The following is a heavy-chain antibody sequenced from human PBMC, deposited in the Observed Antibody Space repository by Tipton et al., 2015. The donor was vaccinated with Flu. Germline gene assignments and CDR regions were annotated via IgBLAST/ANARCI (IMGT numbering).Heavy chain of an antibody. CDR2: FYYGGST. CDR3: ARLRIVSPTA. Sequence: LRLSCTVSGGPITSPSYYWGWIRQPPGKGLEWIGSFYYGGSTHYNPSLESRVTISVDTSKNQFSLKWSSVTAADTAVYYCARLRIVSPTAWGQGTLVTVSA. V-gene: IGHV4-39*01. J-gene: IGHJ5*02. D-gene: IGHD1-26*01. CDR1: GGPITSPSYY.